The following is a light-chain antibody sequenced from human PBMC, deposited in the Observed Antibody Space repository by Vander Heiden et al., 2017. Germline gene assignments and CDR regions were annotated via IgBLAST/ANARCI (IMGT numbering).Light chain of an antibody. V-gene: IGLV3-21*02. CDR2: DDS. CDR3: QVWDSSSDLYAV. J-gene: IGLJ7*01. Sequence: SYVLTQPPSVSVAPGQTARIPCGGNNIGSKSVHWYQQKPGQAPVLVVYDDSDRPSGIPERFSGSNSGNTATLTISRVEAGDEADYYCQVWDSSSDLYAVFGGGTQLTGL. CDR1: NIGSKS.